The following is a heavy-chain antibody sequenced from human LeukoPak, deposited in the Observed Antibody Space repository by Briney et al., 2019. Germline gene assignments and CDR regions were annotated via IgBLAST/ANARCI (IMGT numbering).Heavy chain of an antibody. D-gene: IGHD5-24*01. CDR2: FDPEDGET. Sequence: ASVKVSCKVSGYTLTELSMHWVRQAPGKGLEWMGGFDPEDGETIYAQKFQGRVTITADESTSTAYMELSSLRSEDTAVYYCARGSSSGDDLDYWGQGTLVTVSS. J-gene: IGHJ4*02. V-gene: IGHV1-24*01. CDR1: GYTLTELS. CDR3: ARGSSSGDDLDY.